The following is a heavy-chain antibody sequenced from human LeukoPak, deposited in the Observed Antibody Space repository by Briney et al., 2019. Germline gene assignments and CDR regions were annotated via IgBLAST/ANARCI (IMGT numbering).Heavy chain of an antibody. J-gene: IGHJ5*02. CDR2: IYPGDSDT. V-gene: IGHV5-51*01. CDR1: GYSFTSYW. CDR3: ARLPGRPNWFDP. Sequence: GESLKISWKCSGYSFTSYWIGWVRPIPGEGLEWMGIIYPGDSDTRYSPSFQGQVTISADKSITTAYLQWSSLKASDTAMYYCARLPGRPNWFDPWGQGRPVTVSS.